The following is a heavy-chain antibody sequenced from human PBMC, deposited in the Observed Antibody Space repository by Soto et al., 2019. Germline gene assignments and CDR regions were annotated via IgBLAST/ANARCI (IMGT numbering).Heavy chain of an antibody. CDR2: ISSSSSYI. CDR3: ARGCGSGSYCPVGY. CDR1: GLTFSSYS. V-gene: IGHV3-21*01. D-gene: IGHD3-10*01. Sequence: EVQLVESGGGLVKPGGSLRLSCAASGLTFSSYSMNWVRQAPGKGLEWVSSISSSSSYIYYADSVKGRFTISRDNAKNSLYLQMNSLRAEDTAVYYCARGCGSGSYCPVGYWGQGTLVTVSS. J-gene: IGHJ4*02.